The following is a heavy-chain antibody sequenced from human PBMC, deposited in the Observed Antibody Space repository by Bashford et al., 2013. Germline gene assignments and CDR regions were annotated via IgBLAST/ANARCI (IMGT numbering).Heavy chain of an antibody. Sequence: GESLKISCKGFGYSFTSYWIGWVRQRPGKGLEWMGIISPATSEVRYSPSFQGQVTISADKSISTAFLQWSSLKASDTAMYFCARQYCSDGICYGWVSFDPWGRGDPGHRLL. J-gene: IGHJ5*02. D-gene: IGHD2-8*01. CDR3: ARQYCSDGICYGWVSFDP. V-gene: IGHV5-51*01. CDR2: ISPATSEV. CDR1: GYSFTSYW.